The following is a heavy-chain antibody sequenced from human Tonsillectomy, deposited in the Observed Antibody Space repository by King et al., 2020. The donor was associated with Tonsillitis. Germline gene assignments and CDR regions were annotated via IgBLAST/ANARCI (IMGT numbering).Heavy chain of an antibody. CDR3: ARVGRYEQWLFNFDY. CDR2: IYSGGST. V-gene: IGHV3-66*01. Sequence: VQLVESGGGLVQPGGSLRLSCAASGFTVSSNYMSWVRQAPGKGLEWVSVIYSGGSTYYADSVKGRFTISRDNSKNTLYLQMNSLRAEDTAVYYCARVGRYEQWLFNFDYWGQGTLVTVSS. J-gene: IGHJ4*02. D-gene: IGHD6-19*01. CDR1: GFTVSSNY.